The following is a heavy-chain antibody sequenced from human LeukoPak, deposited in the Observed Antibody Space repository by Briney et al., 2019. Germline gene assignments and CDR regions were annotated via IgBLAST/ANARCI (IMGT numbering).Heavy chain of an antibody. CDR3: ARHCSSTSCYKD. Sequence: SETLSLTCTVSGGSVSSGSHYWSWIRQPPGKGLEWIGSIYYSGSTYYNPSLKSRVTISVDTSKNQFSLKLSSVTAADTAVYYCARHCSSTSCYKDWGQGTLVTVSS. D-gene: IGHD2-2*02. J-gene: IGHJ4*02. CDR2: IYYSGST. CDR1: GGSVSSGSHY. V-gene: IGHV4-39*01.